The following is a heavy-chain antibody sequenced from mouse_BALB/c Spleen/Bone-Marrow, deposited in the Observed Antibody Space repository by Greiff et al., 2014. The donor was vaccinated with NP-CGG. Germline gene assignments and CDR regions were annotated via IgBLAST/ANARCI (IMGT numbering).Heavy chain of an antibody. CDR2: INPSTGYT. J-gene: IGHJ3*01. CDR1: GYTFTSYW. CDR3: ARGPPHRYDSLFAF. V-gene: IGHV1-7*01. D-gene: IGHD2-14*01. Sequence: VQLQQSGAELAKPGASVKMSCKASGYTFTSYWMHWVKQRPGQGLDWIGYINPSTGYTEYNQKFKDKATLTADKSSSTAYMQLSSLTSDYTAVYCCARGPPHRYDSLFAFWGQGTLVTVCA.